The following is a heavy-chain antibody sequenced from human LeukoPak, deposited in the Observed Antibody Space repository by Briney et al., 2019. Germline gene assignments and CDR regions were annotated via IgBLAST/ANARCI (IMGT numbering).Heavy chain of an antibody. V-gene: IGHV1-69*05. D-gene: IGHD2-15*01. J-gene: IGHJ6*03. CDR1: GGTFSSYA. Sequence: GASVKVSCKASGGTFSSYAISWVRQAPGQGLEWMGGIIPIFGTANYAQKYQGRVTITTAESTSTAYMELSSLRSEDTAVYYCATNPGYCSGGSCFKNDYYYYYYMDVWGKGTTVTVSS. CDR2: IIPIFGTA. CDR3: ATNPGYCSGGSCFKNDYYYYYYMDV.